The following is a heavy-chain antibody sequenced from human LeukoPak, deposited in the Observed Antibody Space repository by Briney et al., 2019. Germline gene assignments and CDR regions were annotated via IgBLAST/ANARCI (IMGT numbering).Heavy chain of an antibody. CDR2: IDCDDDK. V-gene: IGHV2-70*11. Sequence: SCPALVKPTQTLTLTCTFSGFSLSTRGMCVGWIRKPPGKALEWLSRIDCDDDKYYSTSLKTRLTISKDTSKNQVVLTMTNMDPVDTATYYCARIHSSGRNGYFDYWGQGTLVTVSS. CDR3: ARIHSSGRNGYFDY. D-gene: IGHD6-19*01. CDR1: GFSLSTRGMC. J-gene: IGHJ4*02.